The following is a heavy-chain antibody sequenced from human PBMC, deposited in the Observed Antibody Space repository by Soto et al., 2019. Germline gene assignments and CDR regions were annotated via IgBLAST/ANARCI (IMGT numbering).Heavy chain of an antibody. V-gene: IGHV3-74*01. CDR3: ARDTPHNWFHP. J-gene: IGHJ5*02. CDR2: IDTDGRVT. CDR1: GLTFSGYW. Sequence: EVQLVESGGGVVQPGGSLRLSCAASGLTFSGYWMHWVRQAPGKGLVWVSRIDTDGRVTNYADSVEGRFTISRDDAKNTLYLQMNSLRAEDTAVYYCARDTPHNWFHPWGPGILVTVSS. D-gene: IGHD2-15*01.